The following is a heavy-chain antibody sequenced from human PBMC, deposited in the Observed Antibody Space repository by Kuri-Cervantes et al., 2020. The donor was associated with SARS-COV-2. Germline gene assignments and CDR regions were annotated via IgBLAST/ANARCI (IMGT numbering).Heavy chain of an antibody. CDR3: AKDPTATTEYYYAMDV. CDR2: ISSSGSTI. D-gene: IGHD1-7*01. J-gene: IGHJ6*02. CDR1: GFTFSSYE. V-gene: IGHV3-48*03. Sequence: GGSLRLSCAASGFTFSSYEMNWVRQAPGKGLEWVSYISSSGSTIYYADSVKGRFTISRDNAKNSLYLQMNSLRAEDTAVYFCAKDPTATTEYYYAMDVWGQGTTVTVSS.